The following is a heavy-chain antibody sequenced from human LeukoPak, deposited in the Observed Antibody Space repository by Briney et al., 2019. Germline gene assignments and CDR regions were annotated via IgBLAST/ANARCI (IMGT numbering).Heavy chain of an antibody. CDR2: MNTNSGGT. V-gene: IGHV1-2*02. CDR1: GYTFIGYY. D-gene: IGHD1-26*01. J-gene: IGHJ4*02. CDR3: ARDCGSYCFDY. Sequence: SVKLSCKASGYTFIGYYMHWVRQAPGQGRGWRGWMNTNSGGTNYAQTFPGRVTTTRHTSITTAYLQLSRLRADDTTVYYCARDCGSYCFDYWGQGTLVTVSS.